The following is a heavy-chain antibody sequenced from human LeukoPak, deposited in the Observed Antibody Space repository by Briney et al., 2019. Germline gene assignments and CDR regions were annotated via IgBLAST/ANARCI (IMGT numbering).Heavy chain of an antibody. CDR3: AKADYDILTGTLGY. V-gene: IGHV3-9*01. Sequence: GGSLRLSCAASGFTFDDYAMHWVRQAPGKGLEWVSGISWNSGSIGYADSVKGRFTISRDNAKNSLYLQMNSLRAEDTALYYCAKADYDILTGTLGYWGQGTLVTVSS. D-gene: IGHD3-9*01. J-gene: IGHJ4*02. CDR1: GFTFDDYA. CDR2: ISWNSGSI.